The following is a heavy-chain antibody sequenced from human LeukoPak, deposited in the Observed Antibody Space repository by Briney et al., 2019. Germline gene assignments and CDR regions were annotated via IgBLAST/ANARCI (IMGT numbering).Heavy chain of an antibody. CDR3: ARAGSSSWPEKAYYMDV. V-gene: IGHV3-21*01. Sequence: PGGSLRLSCAASGFTFSSYSMNWVRQAPGKGLEWVSSISSSSSYIYYADSVKGRFTISRDNAKNSLYLQMNSLRAEDTAVYYCARAGSSSWPEKAYYMDVWGKGTTVTVSS. CDR1: GFTFSSYS. J-gene: IGHJ6*03. D-gene: IGHD6-13*01. CDR2: ISSSSSYI.